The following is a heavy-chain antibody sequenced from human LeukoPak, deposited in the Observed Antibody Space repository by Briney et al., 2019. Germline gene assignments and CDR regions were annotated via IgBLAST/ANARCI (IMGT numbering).Heavy chain of an antibody. D-gene: IGHD2-2*01. CDR2: IYSGGNT. Sequence: GGSLRLSCAASGFTVSSNYMSWVRQAPGKGLEWVSVIYSGGNTYYADSVKGRFTISRDNSKNTLYLQMNSLRAEDTAVYYCARGRDAPDAFDIWGQGTMVTVSS. J-gene: IGHJ3*02. V-gene: IGHV3-66*01. CDR3: ARGRDAPDAFDI. CDR1: GFTVSSNY.